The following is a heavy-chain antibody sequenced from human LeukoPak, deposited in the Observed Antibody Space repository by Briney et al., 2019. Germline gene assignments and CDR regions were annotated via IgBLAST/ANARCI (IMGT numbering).Heavy chain of an antibody. Sequence: PGGSLRLSCAGSGFTFSTYAMSWVRQAPGKGLEWVSTISGSGDRTYYADSVKGRFTISRDNSKNTLFLHMNSLRAEDTAVYSCAKGYYGSGSYGWFDYWGQGTLVTVSS. CDR3: AKGYYGSGSYGWFDY. D-gene: IGHD3-10*01. V-gene: IGHV3-23*01. CDR2: ISGSGDRT. J-gene: IGHJ4*02. CDR1: GFTFSTYA.